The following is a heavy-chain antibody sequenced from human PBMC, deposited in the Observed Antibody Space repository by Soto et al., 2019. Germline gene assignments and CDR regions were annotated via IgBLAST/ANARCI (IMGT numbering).Heavy chain of an antibody. J-gene: IGHJ6*02. D-gene: IGHD3-10*01. Sequence: SETLSLTCAVYGGSFSGYYWSWIRQPPGKGLEWIGEINHSGSTNYNPSLKSRVTISVDTSKNQFSLKLSSVTAADTAVYYCARVSYYGAYGMDVWGQGTTVTVSS. CDR2: INHSGST. CDR3: ARVSYYGAYGMDV. CDR1: GGSFSGYY. V-gene: IGHV4-34*01.